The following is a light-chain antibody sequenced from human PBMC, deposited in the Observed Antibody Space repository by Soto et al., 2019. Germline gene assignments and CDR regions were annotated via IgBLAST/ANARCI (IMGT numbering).Light chain of an antibody. CDR1: KSVSSSN. J-gene: IGKJ4*01. V-gene: IGKV3-20*01. CDR2: GAS. Sequence: EIVLTQSPGTLTLSPGSRVTLSCRASKSVSSSNLAWYQQKPGQAPRLLIDGASSRATGIPDRFSGSGSGTDFTLTISRLEPEDFAVYYCQQSGYSPLTFGGGTKVEIK. CDR3: QQSGYSPLT.